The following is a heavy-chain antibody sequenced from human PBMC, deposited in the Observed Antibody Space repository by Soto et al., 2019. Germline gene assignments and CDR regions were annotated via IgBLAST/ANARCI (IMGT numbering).Heavy chain of an antibody. Sequence: ASVKVSCKPSGFSISGFYLHWVRQAPGQGLEWMGWIKPNTDDTGYAQKFQGRVTLTWYTSSSAGYLDLSRLRSDDTAVYYCARSPYALEADGQHYYYGMDLWGRGTTVTASS. CDR1: GFSISGFY. CDR3: ARSPYALEADGQHYYYGMDL. CDR2: IKPNTDDT. J-gene: IGHJ6*02. D-gene: IGHD3-3*02. V-gene: IGHV1-2*02.